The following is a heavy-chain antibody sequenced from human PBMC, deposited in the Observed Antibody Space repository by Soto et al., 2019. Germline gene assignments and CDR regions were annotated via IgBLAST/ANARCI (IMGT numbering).Heavy chain of an antibody. CDR1: GFTFDDYT. J-gene: IGHJ6*02. CDR2: ISWDGGST. V-gene: IGHV3-43*01. D-gene: IGHD2-2*01. CDR3: AKDISTDCSSTSCYGDYYYGMDV. Sequence: GGSLRLSCAASGFTFDDYTMHWVRQAPGKGLEWVSLISWDGGSTYYADSVKGRFTISRDNSKNSLYLQMNSLRTEDTALYYCAKDISTDCSSTSCYGDYYYGMDVWGQGTTVTVSS.